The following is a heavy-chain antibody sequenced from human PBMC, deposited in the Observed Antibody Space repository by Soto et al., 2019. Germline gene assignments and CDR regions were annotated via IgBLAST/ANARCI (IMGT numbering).Heavy chain of an antibody. Sequence: ASVKVSCKASGGTFSSYAISWVRQAPGQGLEWMGGIIPIFGTANYAQKFQGRVTITADKSTSTAYMELSSLRSEDTAVYYCARDIVVVGNRFEPWGQGTLVTVSS. D-gene: IGHD2-15*01. CDR1: GGTFSSYA. V-gene: IGHV1-69*06. CDR3: ARDIVVVGNRFEP. CDR2: IIPIFGTA. J-gene: IGHJ5*02.